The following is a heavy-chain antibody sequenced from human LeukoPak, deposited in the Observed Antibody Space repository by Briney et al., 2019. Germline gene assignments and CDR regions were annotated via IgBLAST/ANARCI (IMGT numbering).Heavy chain of an antibody. CDR2: ISGSGGST. J-gene: IGHJ6*03. CDR3: AKVGGICSGTVCLRYYMDV. CDR1: GFTFSSYG. Sequence: PGGTLRLSCAASGFTFSSYGMSWVRQAPGKGLEWVSAISGSGGSTYYADSVKGRFTISRDNSKNTLYLQMNSLRADDTAVYYCAKVGGICSGTVCLRYYMDVWGKGTTVTISS. V-gene: IGHV3-23*01. D-gene: IGHD2-15*01.